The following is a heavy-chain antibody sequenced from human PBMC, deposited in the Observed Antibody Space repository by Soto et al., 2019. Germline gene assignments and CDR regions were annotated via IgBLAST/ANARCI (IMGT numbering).Heavy chain of an antibody. CDR2: ISYDGSNK. J-gene: IGHJ4*02. CDR1: GFSFISYG. V-gene: IGHV3-30*18. Sequence: GGSLRLSCAAAGFSFISYGVHWVRQAPGKGLEWVAVISYDGSNKYYADSVKGRFTISRDNSKNTLYLQMNSLRAEDTAVYYCAKDHEPYSSSWDPDYWGQGTLVTVSS. CDR3: AKDHEPYSSSWDPDY. D-gene: IGHD6-13*01.